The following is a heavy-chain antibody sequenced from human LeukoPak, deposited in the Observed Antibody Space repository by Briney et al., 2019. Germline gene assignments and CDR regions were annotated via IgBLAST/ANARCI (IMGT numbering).Heavy chain of an antibody. CDR2: IKQDGSEK. J-gene: IGHJ4*02. Sequence: PGGSLRLSCAASGLTFSSYWMSWVRQAPGKGLEWVANIKQDGSEKYYVDSVKGRFTISRDNAKNSLYLQMNSLRAEDTAVYYCARDPYGDYYFDYWGQGTLVTVSS. CDR3: ARDPYGDYYFDY. V-gene: IGHV3-7*03. D-gene: IGHD4-17*01. CDR1: GLTFSSYW.